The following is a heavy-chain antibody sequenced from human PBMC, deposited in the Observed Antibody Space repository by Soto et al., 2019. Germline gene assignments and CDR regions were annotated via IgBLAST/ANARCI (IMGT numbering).Heavy chain of an antibody. D-gene: IGHD2-2*01. CDR3: ARRRGVVSTSSFRTRAPSLDY. Sequence: SVKVSCKASGYTFTSYDINWVRQATGQGLEWMGWMNPNSGNTGYAQKFQGRVTMTRNTSISTAYMELSSLRSEDTAVYYCARRRGVVSTSSFRTRAPSLDYWGQGTLVTVSS. CDR1: GYTFTSYD. V-gene: IGHV1-8*01. J-gene: IGHJ4*02. CDR2: MNPNSGNT.